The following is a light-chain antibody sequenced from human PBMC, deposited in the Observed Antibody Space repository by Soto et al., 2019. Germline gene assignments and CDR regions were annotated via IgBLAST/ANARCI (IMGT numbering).Light chain of an antibody. Sequence: IQMTQSPSTISASVVDIVTITFLASQSISSWLAWYQQKPGKAPKFLIYKASTLESGVPSRFSGSGSGTEFTLTISSVQPDDFATYYCQQYKSYPLTFGGGTKVDIK. CDR3: QQYKSYPLT. CDR2: KAS. CDR1: QSISSW. J-gene: IGKJ4*01. V-gene: IGKV1-5*03.